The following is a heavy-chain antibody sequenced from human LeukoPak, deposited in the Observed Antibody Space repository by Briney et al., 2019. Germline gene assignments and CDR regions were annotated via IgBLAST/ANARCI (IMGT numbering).Heavy chain of an antibody. CDR1: GYISTDYW. J-gene: IGHJ4*02. CDR3: ARGAPIFYYFES. CDR2: IYPDDSDT. V-gene: IGHV5-51*01. Sequence: NRGDSLKISCKTSGYISTDYWIGWVRQVPGKGLEWMGIIYPDDSDTRSSPSFQGQVTISADKSTSTAYLQWSSLKASDTAMYYCARGAPIFYYFESWGQGTLVSVSA.